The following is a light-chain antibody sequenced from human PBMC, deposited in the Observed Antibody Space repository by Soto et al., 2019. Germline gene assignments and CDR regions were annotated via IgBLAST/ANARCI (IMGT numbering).Light chain of an antibody. J-gene: IGLJ2*01. CDR1: SSNIGAGYN. V-gene: IGLV1-40*01. CDR3: QSYDSSLSGVV. Sequence: QSVLTQPPSVSGAPGQRVTISCTGSSSNIGAGYNVHWYQQLPGTAPKLLIYVNSNRPSGVPDRFSGSKSGTSASLAITGLQAGDEADYYCQSYDSSLSGVVFGGGTKLTFL. CDR2: VNS.